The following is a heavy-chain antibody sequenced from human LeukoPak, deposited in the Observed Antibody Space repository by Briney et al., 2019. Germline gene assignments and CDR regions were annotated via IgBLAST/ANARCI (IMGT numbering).Heavy chain of an antibody. D-gene: IGHD2/OR15-2a*01. CDR2: IYYSGNT. J-gene: IGHJ4*02. Sequence: SETLSLTCTVSGGSISNNYWSWIRQPPGKGLEWIGYIYYSGNTNYNPSLKSRVAISVDTSKNQFSLKLTSVTAADTAWYYCRRLIARSPFDYWGQGTLVTVSS. V-gene: IGHV4-59*08. CDR3: RRLIARSPFDY. CDR1: GGSISNNY.